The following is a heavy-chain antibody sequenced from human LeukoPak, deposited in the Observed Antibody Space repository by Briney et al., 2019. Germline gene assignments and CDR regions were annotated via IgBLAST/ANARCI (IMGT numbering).Heavy chain of an antibody. CDR1: GFTFSDYA. J-gene: IGHJ3*02. V-gene: IGHV3-21*01. Sequence: GGSLRLSCTASGFTFSDYAMNWIRQAPGKGLEWVSTISHSAHGIFYTDSVKGRFTISRDNAKNSLYLQMNSLRAEDTAVYYCAREYSSSSGRAFDIWGQGTMVTVSS. D-gene: IGHD6-6*01. CDR3: AREYSSSSGRAFDI. CDR2: ISHSAHGI.